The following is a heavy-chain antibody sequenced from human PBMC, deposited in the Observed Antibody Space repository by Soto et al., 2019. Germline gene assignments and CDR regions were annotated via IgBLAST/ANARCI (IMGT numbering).Heavy chain of an antibody. CDR3: AKPYYDFWSDYYTSWFDP. Sequence: HPGGSLRLSCAASGFTFSNYAMSWVRQAPGKGLEWVSGISYSGGSTYYADSVKGRFTISRDNSKNTLYLQMNSLRAEDTAVYYCAKPYYDFWSDYYTSWFDPWGQGTLVTVSS. CDR1: GFTFSNYA. CDR2: ISYSGGST. V-gene: IGHV3-23*01. D-gene: IGHD3-3*01. J-gene: IGHJ5*02.